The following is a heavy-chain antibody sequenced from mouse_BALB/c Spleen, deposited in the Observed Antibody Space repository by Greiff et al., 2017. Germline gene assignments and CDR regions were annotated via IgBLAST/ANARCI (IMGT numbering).Heavy chain of an antibody. CDR3: ARASNYGNAMDY. CDR1: GFSLTSYG. Sequence: VNLVESGPGLVAPSQSLSITCTVSGFSLTSYGVHWVRQPPGKGLEWLGVIWAGGSTNYNSALMSRLSISKDNSKSQVFLKMNSLQTDDTAMYYCARASNYGNAMDYWGQGTSVTVSS. V-gene: IGHV2-9*02. J-gene: IGHJ4*01. D-gene: IGHD2-5*01. CDR2: IWAGGST.